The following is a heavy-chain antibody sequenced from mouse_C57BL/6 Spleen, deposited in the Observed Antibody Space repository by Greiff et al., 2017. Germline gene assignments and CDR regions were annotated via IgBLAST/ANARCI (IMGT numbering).Heavy chain of an antibody. V-gene: IGHV2-9-1*01. D-gene: IGHD2-4*01. CDR3: AREGYYDYDDGHFDY. Sequence: VHLVESGPGLVAPSQSLSITCTVSGFSLTSYAISWVRQPPGKGLEWLGVIWTGGGTNYNSALKSSLSISKDNSKSHVFLKMNSRQTDDTARYYCAREGYYDYDDGHFDYWGQGTTLTVSS. J-gene: IGHJ2*01. CDR2: IWTGGGT. CDR1: GFSLTSYA.